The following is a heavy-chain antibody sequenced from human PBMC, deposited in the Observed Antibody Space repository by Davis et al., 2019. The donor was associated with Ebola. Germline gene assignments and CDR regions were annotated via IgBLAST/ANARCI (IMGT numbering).Heavy chain of an antibody. CDR3: ARKYYDSWSGYV. CDR1: GGSFSGYY. CDR2: INHSGST. D-gene: IGHD3-3*01. Sequence: MPGGSLRLSCAVYGGSFSGYYWSWIRQPPGKGLEWIGEINHSGSTNYNPSLKSRVTISVDTSKNQFSLKLSSVTAADTAVYYCARKYYDSWSGYVWGQGTTVTVSS. J-gene: IGHJ6*02. V-gene: IGHV4-34*01.